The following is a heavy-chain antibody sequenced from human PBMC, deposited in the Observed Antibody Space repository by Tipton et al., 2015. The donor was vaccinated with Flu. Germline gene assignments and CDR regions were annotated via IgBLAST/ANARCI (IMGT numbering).Heavy chain of an antibody. Sequence: GSLRLSCAASGFTFSNYAMSWVRQAPGKGLEWVSGISGTGESTYYANSVKGRFTISRDSSKNTVYLQMNSLRAEDTAVYYCAKDIQYYDTRGYYLPFDFWGQGSLVTVSS. CDR2: ISGTGEST. CDR3: AKDIQYYDTRGYYLPFDF. V-gene: IGHV3-23*01. D-gene: IGHD3-22*01. CDR1: GFTFSNYA. J-gene: IGHJ4*02.